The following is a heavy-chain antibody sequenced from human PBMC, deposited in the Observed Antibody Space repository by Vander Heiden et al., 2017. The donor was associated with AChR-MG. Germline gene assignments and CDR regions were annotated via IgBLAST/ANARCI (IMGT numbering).Heavy chain of an antibody. V-gene: IGHV4-39*01. CDR1: GGSISSSSYY. CDR2: IYYSGST. Sequence: QLQLQESGPGLVKPSETLSLTCTVSGGSISSSSYYWGWIRQPPGKGLEWIGSIYYSGSTYYNPSLKSRVTISVDTSKNQFSLKLSSVTAADTAVYYCARLRVGGDYYYGMDVWCQGTTVTVSS. J-gene: IGHJ6*02. CDR3: ARLRVGGDYYYGMDV. D-gene: IGHD3-16*01.